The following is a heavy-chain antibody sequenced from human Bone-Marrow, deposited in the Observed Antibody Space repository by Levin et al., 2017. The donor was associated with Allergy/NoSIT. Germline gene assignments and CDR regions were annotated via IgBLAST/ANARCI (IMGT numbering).Heavy chain of an antibody. D-gene: IGHD6-19*01. CDR2: TYYRAKWYN. Sequence: SETLSLTCAISGDSVSGRSVAWDWIRQSPSRGLEWLGRTYYRAKWYNDYAVSVKSRITINPDTSKNQFSLQLNSVTPEDTAVYYCARYVAVAGRNWLDPWGQGTLVTVSS. V-gene: IGHV6-1*01. J-gene: IGHJ5*02. CDR1: GDSVSGRSVA. CDR3: ARYVAVAGRNWLDP.